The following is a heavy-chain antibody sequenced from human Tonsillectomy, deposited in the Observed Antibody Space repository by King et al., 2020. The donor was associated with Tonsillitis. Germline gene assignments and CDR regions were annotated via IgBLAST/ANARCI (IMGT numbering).Heavy chain of an antibody. V-gene: IGHV1-18*04. Sequence: VQLVESGAEVKKPGASVKDSCKASAYTLKNYGTSWVRQAPGQGLEWMGWISDYNGKTNYAQNLQGRVTMTTDTSTNTAYMELRSLRFADTAVYYCARAPSLPLYHYYGMDVWGQGTTVTVSS. CDR3: ARAPSLPLYHYYGMDV. CDR1: AYTLKNYG. CDR2: ISDYNGKT. J-gene: IGHJ6*02. D-gene: IGHD3-16*02.